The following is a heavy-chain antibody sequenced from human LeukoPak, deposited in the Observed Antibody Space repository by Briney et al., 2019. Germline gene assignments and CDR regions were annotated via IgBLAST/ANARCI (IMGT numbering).Heavy chain of an antibody. CDR1: GFTFSNAW. D-gene: IGHD3-22*01. V-gene: IGHV3-15*07. CDR3: AKDQVADYYDSREGAFDI. J-gene: IGHJ3*02. CDR2: IKSKTDGGTT. Sequence: PGGSLRLSCAASGFTFSNAWMNWVRQAPGKGLEWVGRIKSKTDGGTTDYAAPVKGRFTISRDDSKNTLYLQMNSLKTEDTAVYYCAKDQVADYYDSREGAFDIWGQGTMVTVSS.